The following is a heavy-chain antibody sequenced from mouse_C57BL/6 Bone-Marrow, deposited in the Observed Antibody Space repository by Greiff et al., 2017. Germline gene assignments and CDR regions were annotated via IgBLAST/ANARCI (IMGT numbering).Heavy chain of an antibody. CDR2: IYPGSGST. D-gene: IGHD1-1*01. V-gene: IGHV1-55*01. CDR3: ARRNYYGSSHWYFDV. Sequence: QFQLQQPGAELVKPGASVKMSCKASGYTFTSYWITWVKQRPGQGLEWIGDIYPGSGSTNYNEKFKSKATLTVDTSSSTAYMQLSSLTSEDSAVYYCARRNYYGSSHWYFDVWGTGTTVTVSS. CDR1: GYTFTSYW. J-gene: IGHJ1*03.